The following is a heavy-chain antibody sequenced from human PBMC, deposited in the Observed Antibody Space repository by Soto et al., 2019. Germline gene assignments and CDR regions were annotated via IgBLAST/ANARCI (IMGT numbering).Heavy chain of an antibody. J-gene: IGHJ6*02. D-gene: IGHD1-1*01. CDR1: GGTFSSYA. Sequence: ASVKVSCKASGGTFSSYAISWVRQAPGQGLEWMGGIIPIFGTANYAQKFQGRVTITADESTSTAYMELSSLRSEDTAVYYCARCERWKYYCGMEVWGQGTTVTVSS. CDR3: ARCERWKYYCGMEV. CDR2: IIPIFGTA. V-gene: IGHV1-69*13.